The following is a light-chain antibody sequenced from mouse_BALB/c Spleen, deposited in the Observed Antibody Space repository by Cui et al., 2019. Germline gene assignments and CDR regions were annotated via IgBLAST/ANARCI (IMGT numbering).Light chain of an antibody. CDR1: KSCDNYGNSF. V-gene: IGKV3-10*01. Sequence: NIVLTESPASLAVSLGERATISCRASKSCDNYGNSFMHWYQQKPGQPPKLLIYLASNLESGVPARFSGSGSRTDFTLTIDPVEADDAAAYYCQQNNEDPFTFGSGTKLEIK. CDR2: LAS. J-gene: IGKJ4*01. CDR3: QQNNEDPFT.